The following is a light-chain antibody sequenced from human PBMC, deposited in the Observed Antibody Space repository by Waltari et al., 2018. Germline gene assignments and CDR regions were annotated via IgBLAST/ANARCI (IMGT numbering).Light chain of an antibody. CDR2: WAS. CDR1: QSVLLSSNQKNY. CDR3: QQYYSRPPS. V-gene: IGKV4-1*01. Sequence: DIVLTQSPDSLAVSLGERATINCKSSQSVLLSSNQKNYLTWYQQKPGQPPKLLIYWASTRESGVPDRFSGSGSGADFTLTISSLQAEDVAVYYCQQYYSRPPSFGGGTKVEIK. J-gene: IGKJ4*01.